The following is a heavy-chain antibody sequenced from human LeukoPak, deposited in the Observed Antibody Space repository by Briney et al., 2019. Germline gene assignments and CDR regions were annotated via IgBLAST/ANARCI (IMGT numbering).Heavy chain of an antibody. Sequence: PGGSLRLSCAASGFTFSDYYMSLIRQAPAKGLEWVSYISSSGSTIYYADSVKGRFTISRDNAKNSLYLQMNSLRAEDTAVYYCARDDSSSYYFDYWGQGTLVTVSS. CDR2: ISSSGSTI. J-gene: IGHJ4*02. D-gene: IGHD6-6*01. CDR1: GFTFSDYY. V-gene: IGHV3-11*01. CDR3: ARDDSSSYYFDY.